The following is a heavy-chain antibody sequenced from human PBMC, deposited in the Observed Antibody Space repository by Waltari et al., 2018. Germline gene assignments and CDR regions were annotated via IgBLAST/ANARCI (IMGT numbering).Heavy chain of an antibody. D-gene: IGHD6-19*01. CDR3: ARDPGWYYADS. J-gene: IGHJ4*02. Sequence: HVHFVQSGAELKKPGASARMSCKASDYTFTTFAIHWVRQAPGQRLEWMGWINAGNGNTKYSQRLQGRVSMTRDTSATTAYLELTSLTSEDTGFYYCARDPGWYYADSWGQGTLVTVSS. CDR2: INAGNGNT. V-gene: IGHV1-3*01. CDR1: DYTFTTFA.